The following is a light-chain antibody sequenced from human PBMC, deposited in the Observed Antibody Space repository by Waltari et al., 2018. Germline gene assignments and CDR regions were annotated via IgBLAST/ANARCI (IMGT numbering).Light chain of an antibody. Sequence: DIQMTQSPSTLSASVGDRVHVTCRASQSINSWLAWYQQKPGIAPKLLIYKASSLESGVPSRFSGSGSGTEFTLTISSLQPDYLATYYCQQYRTNPWTFGQGTKVEIE. J-gene: IGKJ1*01. CDR3: QQYRTNPWT. CDR1: QSINSW. V-gene: IGKV1-5*03. CDR2: KAS.